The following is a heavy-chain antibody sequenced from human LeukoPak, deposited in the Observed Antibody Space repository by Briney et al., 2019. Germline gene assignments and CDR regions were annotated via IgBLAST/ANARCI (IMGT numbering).Heavy chain of an antibody. J-gene: IGHJ4*02. CDR1: GFTFSNAW. V-gene: IGHV3-15*01. Sequence: GGSLRLSCAASGFTFSNAWMSWVRQAPGKGLEWVGRIKSKTDGGTTDYAAPVRGRFTISSDDSKSAVYLQMNSLKIEDTAVYYCTTDLGTYYHGSQRLIPIDYWGQGTLVTVSS. D-gene: IGHD3-10*01. CDR3: TTDLGTYYHGSQRLIPIDY. CDR2: IKSKTDGGTT.